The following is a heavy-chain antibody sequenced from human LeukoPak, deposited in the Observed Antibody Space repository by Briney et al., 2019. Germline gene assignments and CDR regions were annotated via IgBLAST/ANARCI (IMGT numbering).Heavy chain of an antibody. CDR2: ISDSGGGT. J-gene: IGHJ4*02. CDR1: GFTFSSYV. V-gene: IGHV3-23*01. CDR3: AKLPGRATDY. Sequence: GGSLRLSCAASGFTFSSYVMNWVRQAPGKGLEWVSGISDSGGGTYYADSVKGRFTISRDNSKNTLYLQMNSLRAEDTAVYYCAKLPGRATDYWGQGTLVTVSS.